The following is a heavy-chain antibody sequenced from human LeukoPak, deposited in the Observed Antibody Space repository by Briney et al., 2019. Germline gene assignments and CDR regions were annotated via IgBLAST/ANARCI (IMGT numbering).Heavy chain of an antibody. CDR1: GGSIRNFY. J-gene: IGHJ4*02. V-gene: IGHV4-59*01. D-gene: IGHD3-22*01. Sequence: SETLSLTCTVSGGSIRNFYWAWVRQAPGKGLEWMAYIYYNQMTNYNPSLKSRVTISVDTSKSQVSLRLNSVTAADTAMYFRAGGGYFYDSSGYHPTGYWGQGTLVLVSS. CDR3: AGGGYFYDSSGYHPTGY. CDR2: IYYNQMT.